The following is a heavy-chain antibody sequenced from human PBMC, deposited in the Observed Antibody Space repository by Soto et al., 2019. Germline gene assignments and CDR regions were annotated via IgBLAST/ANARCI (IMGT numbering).Heavy chain of an antibody. CDR1: GFTFRSYS. CDR3: ARNRGYSYGGIDY. J-gene: IGHJ4*02. CDR2: ISSSSSYI. Sequence: PGGSLRLSCASSGFTFRSYSMNLVRQAPGKGLEWVSSISSSSSYIYYADSVKGRFTISRDNAKNSLYLQMNSLRAEDTAVYYCARNRGYSYGGIDYWGQGTLVTVSS. V-gene: IGHV3-21*01. D-gene: IGHD5-18*01.